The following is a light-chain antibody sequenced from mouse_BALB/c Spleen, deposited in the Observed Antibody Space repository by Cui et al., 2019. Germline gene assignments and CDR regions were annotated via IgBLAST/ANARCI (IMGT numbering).Light chain of an antibody. V-gene: IGKV4-80*01. Sequence: QIVLTQSPAIMSASLGEEITLTCSASSSVSYMHWYQQKSGTSPKLLIYITSNLASGVPSRFSGSGSGTFYSLTISSVEAEDAADYYCHQWSSYRTFGGGTKLEIK. CDR2: ITS. J-gene: IGKJ1*01. CDR1: SSVSY. CDR3: HQWSSYRT.